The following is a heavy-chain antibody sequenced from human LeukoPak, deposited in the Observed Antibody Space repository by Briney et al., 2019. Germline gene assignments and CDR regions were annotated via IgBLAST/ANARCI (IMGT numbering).Heavy chain of an antibody. CDR2: INHSGST. J-gene: IGHJ5*02. Sequence: SETLSLTCAVYGGSFSGYYWSWIRHPPGKGLEWIGEINHSGSTNYNPSLKSRVTISVDTSKNQFSLKLSSVTAADTAVYYCARESQIITYYDFWSGYSSGWFDPWGQGTLVTVSS. V-gene: IGHV4-34*01. D-gene: IGHD3-3*01. CDR3: ARESQIITYYDFWSGYSSGWFDP. CDR1: GGSFSGYY.